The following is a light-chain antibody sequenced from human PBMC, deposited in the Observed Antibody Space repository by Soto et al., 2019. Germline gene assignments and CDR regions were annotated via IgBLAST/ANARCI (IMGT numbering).Light chain of an antibody. Sequence: QAVVTQPPSASGTPGQRVTISCSGSRFNIGSNYVYWYQQLPGTAPKLLIYRNDQRPSGVPDRFSGSKSGTSASLAISGLRSEDEADYYCAAWDDRLSGHVVFGGGTKLTVL. V-gene: IGLV1-47*01. CDR3: AAWDDRLSGHVV. J-gene: IGLJ2*01. CDR1: RFNIGSNY. CDR2: RND.